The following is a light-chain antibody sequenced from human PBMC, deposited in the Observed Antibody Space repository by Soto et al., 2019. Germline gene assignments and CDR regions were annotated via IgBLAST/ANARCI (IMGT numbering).Light chain of an antibody. J-gene: IGLJ3*02. CDR2: RNN. CDR1: SSNIGSNY. V-gene: IGLV1-47*01. Sequence: QSVLTQPPSASGTPGQRVTISCSGSSSNIGSNYVYWYQQLPGTAPKLLIYRNNQWSSGVPDRFSGSKSGTSASLAISGVRSEDEADYYGAAWDDSLSGWLFGGGTKVTVL. CDR3: AAWDDSLSGWL.